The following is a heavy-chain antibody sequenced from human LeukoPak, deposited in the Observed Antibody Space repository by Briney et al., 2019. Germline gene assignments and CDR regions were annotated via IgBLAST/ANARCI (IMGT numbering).Heavy chain of an antibody. V-gene: IGHV3-30*19. Sequence: GGSLRLSCAASGFTFSSYGMHWVRQAPGKGLEWVAVIWYDGSNKYYADSVKGRFTISRDNSKNTLYLQMNSLRAEDTAVYYCARAAGFGVVITYFDYWGQGTLVTVSS. J-gene: IGHJ4*02. CDR3: ARAAGFGVVITYFDY. D-gene: IGHD3-3*01. CDR1: GFTFSSYG. CDR2: IWYDGSNK.